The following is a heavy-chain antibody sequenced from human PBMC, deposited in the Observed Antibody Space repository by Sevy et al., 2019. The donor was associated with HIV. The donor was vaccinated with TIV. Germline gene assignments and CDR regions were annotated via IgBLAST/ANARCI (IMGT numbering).Heavy chain of an antibody. CDR3: ARGEVPPFRCDY. J-gene: IGHJ4*02. V-gene: IGHV4-59*08. CDR2: IYYSGST. D-gene: IGHD1-26*01. Sequence: SETLSLTCTVSGGSISSYYWSWIRQPPGKGLEWIGYIYYSGSTNYNPSLKSRVTISVDTSKNQFSLKLSSVTAADTAVYYCARGEVPPFRCDYRGQGTLVTVSS. CDR1: GGSISSYY.